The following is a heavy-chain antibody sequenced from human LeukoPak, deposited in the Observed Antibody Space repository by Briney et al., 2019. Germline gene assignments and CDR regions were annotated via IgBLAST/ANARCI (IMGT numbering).Heavy chain of an antibody. J-gene: IGHJ4*02. Sequence: GSLRLSCAASGFTFSSFEMNWIRQAPGKGLEWVSYISSSGGTRYYADSVKGRFTISRDNSKNTLYLQMNSLRAEDTAVYYCATASVTAYDYWGQGTLVTVSS. V-gene: IGHV3-48*03. CDR3: ATASVTAYDY. CDR2: ISSSGGTR. D-gene: IGHD2-21*02. CDR1: GFTFSSFE.